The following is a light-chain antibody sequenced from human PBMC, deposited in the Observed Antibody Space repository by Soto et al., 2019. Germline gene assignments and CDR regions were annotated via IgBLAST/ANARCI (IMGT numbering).Light chain of an antibody. J-gene: IGKJ2*01. CDR3: QQSYKIPPT. CDR2: GVS. Sequence: DIQMTQSPSSLSASVGDRVTITCRSSQNISRFLNWYQQKQGRAPNLLIYGVSTLQVGVPSRFSGSGFGTDFTLTINSLQPEDFATYYCQQSYKIPPTFGQGTKVEIK. V-gene: IGKV1-39*01. CDR1: QNISRF.